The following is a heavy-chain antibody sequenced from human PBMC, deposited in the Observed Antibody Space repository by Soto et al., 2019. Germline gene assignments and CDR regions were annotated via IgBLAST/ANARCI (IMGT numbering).Heavy chain of an antibody. D-gene: IGHD5-18*01. CDR3: ERMHTSMAWDC. J-gene: IGHJ4*02. CDR2: IYNSGGA. Sequence: SETLSLTCTVSGDSISSSGYFWSWIRQHPGKGLEWIGYIYNSGGAYYNPSLKSRLTMSMDTSENQFSLKLSSVTAADTAVYYCERMHTSMAWDCCGQGTLVTVSS. CDR1: GDSISSSGYF. V-gene: IGHV4-31*03.